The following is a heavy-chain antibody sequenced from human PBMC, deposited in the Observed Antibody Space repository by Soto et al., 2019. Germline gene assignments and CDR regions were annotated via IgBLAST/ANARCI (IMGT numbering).Heavy chain of an antibody. CDR2: IIPIFGTA. CDR3: ARDSWGFGGGSSLSAPADY. Sequence: QVQLVQSGAEVKKPGSSVKVSCKASGGTFSSYAISWVRQAPGQGLEWMGGIIPIFGTANYAQKFQGRVTITADKSTSTAYMELSSLRSEDTAVYYCARDSWGFGGGSSLSAPADYWGQGTLVTVSS. D-gene: IGHD1-26*01. V-gene: IGHV1-69*06. CDR1: GGTFSSYA. J-gene: IGHJ4*02.